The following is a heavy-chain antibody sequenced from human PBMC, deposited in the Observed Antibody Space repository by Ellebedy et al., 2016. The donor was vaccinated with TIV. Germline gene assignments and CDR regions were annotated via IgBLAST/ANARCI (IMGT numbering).Heavy chain of an antibody. V-gene: IGHV3-13*01. J-gene: IGHJ4*02. CDR3: ARVRFGDTAVDY. CDR2: IGTAGDT. CDR1: GFTFRSYD. Sequence: GGSLRLSCAASGFTFRSYDMHWVRQATGKGLEWVSAIGTAGDTYYPGSVKGRFTISRENAKNSLYLQMNSLRAEDRAVYYCARVRFGDTAVDYWGQGTLVTVSS. D-gene: IGHD5-18*01.